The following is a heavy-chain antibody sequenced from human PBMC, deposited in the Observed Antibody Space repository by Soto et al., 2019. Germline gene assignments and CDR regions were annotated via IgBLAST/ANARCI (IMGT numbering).Heavy chain of an antibody. Sequence: VASVKVSCKASGYTFTSYGISWVRQAPGQGLEWMGWISAYNGNTNYAQKLQGRVTMTRNTSISTAYMELSSLRSEDTAVYYCARGFTIFGVVIIPDAFVIWGQGTMVTVSS. CDR1: GYTFTSYG. CDR2: ISAYNGNT. J-gene: IGHJ3*02. D-gene: IGHD3-3*01. V-gene: IGHV1-18*01. CDR3: ARGFTIFGVVIIPDAFVI.